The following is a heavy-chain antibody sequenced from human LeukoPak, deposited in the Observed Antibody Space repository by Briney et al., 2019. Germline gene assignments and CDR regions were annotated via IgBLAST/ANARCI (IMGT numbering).Heavy chain of an antibody. CDR1: GFTVSSNS. Sequence: PGGSLRLSCTVSGFTVSSNSMSWVRQAPGKGLEWVSFIYSGTIHYSDSVKGRFTISRDNSKNTLYLQMNSLRAEDTAVYYCARRAGAYSHPYDYWGQGTLVSVSS. J-gene: IGHJ4*02. CDR3: ARRAGAYSHPYDY. CDR2: IYSGTI. D-gene: IGHD4/OR15-4a*01. V-gene: IGHV3-53*01.